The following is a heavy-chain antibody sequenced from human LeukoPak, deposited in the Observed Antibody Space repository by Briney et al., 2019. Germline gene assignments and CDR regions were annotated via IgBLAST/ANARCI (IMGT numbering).Heavy chain of an antibody. CDR2: IQNDEIDK. CDR1: GFTFTTYG. D-gene: IGHD3-22*01. CDR3: ARETAIVVVIGGYFDY. J-gene: IGHJ4*02. V-gene: IGHV3-30*02. Sequence: GGSLRLSCAASGFTFTTYGMHWVRQAPGKGLEWVAFIQNDEIDKFYADSVKGRFTISRDNSKNSLYLQMNSLRAEDTAVYYCARETAIVVVIGGYFDYWGQGTLVTVSS.